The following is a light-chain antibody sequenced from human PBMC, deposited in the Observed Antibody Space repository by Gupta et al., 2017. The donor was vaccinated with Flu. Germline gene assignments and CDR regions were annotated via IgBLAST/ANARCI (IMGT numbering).Light chain of an antibody. V-gene: IGKV1-39*01. CDR2: DTS. Sequence: DTQLTQSPSSLSASLGDRVTITCRASENVDTYLKWYQQRPGKAPERLIYDTSTLQRGVPSRFSGSGSGTDFTLTISSLQPEDFATYFCHQSYSSPYSFGQGTKLDIK. CDR3: HQSYSSPYS. J-gene: IGKJ2*03. CDR1: ENVDTY.